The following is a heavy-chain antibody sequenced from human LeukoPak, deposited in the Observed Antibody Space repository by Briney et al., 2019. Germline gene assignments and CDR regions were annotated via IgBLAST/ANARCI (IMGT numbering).Heavy chain of an antibody. Sequence: SVKVSCKASGYTFTDYYIHWVRQAPGQGREWMGWLNPNSGGTKYAQKFQGRVTMTSDTSIRTAYMEMSRMTSDDTAVYYCARDAHNGYEFHDWFDPWGQGALVTVSS. CDR2: LNPNSGGT. CDR1: GYTFTDYY. CDR3: ARDAHNGYEFHDWFDP. V-gene: IGHV1-2*02. D-gene: IGHD5-12*01. J-gene: IGHJ5*02.